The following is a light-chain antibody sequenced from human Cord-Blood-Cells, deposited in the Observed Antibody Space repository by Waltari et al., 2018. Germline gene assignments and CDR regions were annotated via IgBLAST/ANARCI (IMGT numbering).Light chain of an antibody. J-gene: IGLJ3*02. CDR3: SSYTSSSTWV. V-gene: IGLV2-14*03. CDR2: DVS. CDR1: SSDARCYNY. Sequence: QSALTQPASVSGSPGQSITISCAGTSSDARCYNYVSWYQQQPGKAPKLMIYDVSNRPAGVSNRFSGSKSGNTASLTISGLQAEDEADYYCSSYTSSSTWVFGGGTKLTVL.